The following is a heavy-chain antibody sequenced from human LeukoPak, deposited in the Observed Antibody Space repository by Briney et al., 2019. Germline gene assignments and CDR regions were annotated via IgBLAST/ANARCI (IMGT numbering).Heavy chain of an antibody. J-gene: IGHJ4*02. CDR3: ASARAYDYVWGSYRTPFDY. V-gene: IGHV4-4*07. Sequence: SETLSLTCTVSGNSVSSYYWSWIRQPAGKGLEWIGRIYTSGNTNYNPSLKSRVTMSADTSKNQFSLKLSSVTAADTAVYYCASARAYDYVWGSYRTPFDYWGQGTLVTVSS. CDR2: IYTSGNT. D-gene: IGHD3-16*02. CDR1: GNSVSSYY.